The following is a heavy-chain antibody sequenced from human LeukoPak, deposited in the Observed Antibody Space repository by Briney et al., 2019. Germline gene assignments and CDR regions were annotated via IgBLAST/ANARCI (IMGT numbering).Heavy chain of an antibody. Sequence: SETLSLTCTVSGGSISSGGYYWSWIRQHPGKGLGWIGYIYYSGSTYYNPSLKSRVTISVDTSKNQFSLKLSSVTAADTAVYYCAREEVRGAADYWGQGTLVTVSS. V-gene: IGHV4-31*03. D-gene: IGHD3-10*01. CDR2: IYYSGST. CDR1: GGSISSGGYY. J-gene: IGHJ4*02. CDR3: AREEVRGAADY.